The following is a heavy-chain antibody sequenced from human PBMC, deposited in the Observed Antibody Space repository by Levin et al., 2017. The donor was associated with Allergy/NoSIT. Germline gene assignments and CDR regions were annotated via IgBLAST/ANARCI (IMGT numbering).Heavy chain of an antibody. Sequence: GSLRLSCSVSGGSISSSGYYWGWIRQPPGKGLEWIGSIYYGGSTYYNPSLKSRVIISIDTSKNQFSLKLSSVTAADTAVYFCSVVTATPGDFDYWGQGTLVTVSS. D-gene: IGHD2-21*02. CDR1: GGSISSSGYY. V-gene: IGHV4-39*01. CDR3: SVVTATPGDFDY. CDR2: IYYGGST. J-gene: IGHJ4*02.